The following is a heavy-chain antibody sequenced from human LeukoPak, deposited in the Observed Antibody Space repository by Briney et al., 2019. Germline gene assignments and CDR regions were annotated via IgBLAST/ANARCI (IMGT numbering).Heavy chain of an antibody. D-gene: IGHD5-24*01. CDR3: TRGHYGNTL. J-gene: IGHJ4*02. Sequence: TGGSLRLSCAASGFIVSDKYMSWVRQAPGKGLEWISVIYSDGNTYYSDSVKGGFTISRDNSKNKLLLQMDSLRVEDTAVYYCTRGHYGNTLGGQGTLVTVSS. CDR2: IYSDGNT. CDR1: GFIVSDKY. V-gene: IGHV3-66*01.